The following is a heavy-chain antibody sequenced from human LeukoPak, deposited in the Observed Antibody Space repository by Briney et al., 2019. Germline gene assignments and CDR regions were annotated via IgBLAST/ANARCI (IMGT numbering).Heavy chain of an antibody. J-gene: IGHJ5*02. CDR3: ARGRGSGHKENWFDP. Sequence: ASVKVSCKASGYTFTTYDISWVRQATGQGLEWMGWMNPNSGNTGYTQKFQGRVTMTRNTSMSTAYMELSSLRSEDTAVYYCARGRGSGHKENWFDPWGQGTLVTVSS. CDR1: GYTFTTYD. D-gene: IGHD6-19*01. CDR2: MNPNSGNT. V-gene: IGHV1-8*01.